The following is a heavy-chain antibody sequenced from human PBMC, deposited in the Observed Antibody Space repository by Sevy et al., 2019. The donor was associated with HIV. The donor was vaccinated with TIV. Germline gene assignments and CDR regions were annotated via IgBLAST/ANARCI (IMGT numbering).Heavy chain of an antibody. Sequence: QLGGSLRLSCVASDLRNYWMHWVRQVPGKGLVWVSRMNQDGNIINYADSVKGRFIISRDNARNTLYLQMNSLRADDTAVYYCVRDFNGYSDYWGQGTLVTVSS. D-gene: IGHD3-22*01. J-gene: IGHJ4*02. CDR2: MNQDGNII. CDR1: DLRNYW. V-gene: IGHV3-74*01. CDR3: VRDFNGYSDY.